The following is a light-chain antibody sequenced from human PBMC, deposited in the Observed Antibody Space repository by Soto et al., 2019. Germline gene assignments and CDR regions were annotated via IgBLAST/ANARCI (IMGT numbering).Light chain of an antibody. V-gene: IGKV3-11*01. J-gene: IGKJ2*01. CDR2: DAS. CDR3: QHRTNWPRT. Sequence: EIVLTQSPATVSLSPGERATLSCRASQTVGTFLAWYQQKPGQAPRLVIYDASKRATGIPARFSGTGSGTDFALTISSIEPEDFAVYYCQHRTNWPRTFGQGTKLDIK. CDR1: QTVGTF.